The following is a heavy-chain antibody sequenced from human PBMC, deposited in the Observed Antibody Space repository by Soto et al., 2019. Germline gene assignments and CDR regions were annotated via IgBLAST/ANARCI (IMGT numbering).Heavy chain of an antibody. V-gene: IGHV4-4*02. D-gene: IGHD1-7*01. J-gene: IGHJ4*02. CDR3: ASRDPGTSVDY. Sequence: QVQLQESGPGLVKPSGTLSLTCAVSGGSFTSNNWWTWVRQPPGQGLEWIGEIYRTGSTNYNPSLKSRVTISLDKSENQLSLKVTSLTAADTAVYYCASRDPGTSVDYCGQGTLVTVSS. CDR1: GGSFTSNNW. CDR2: IYRTGST.